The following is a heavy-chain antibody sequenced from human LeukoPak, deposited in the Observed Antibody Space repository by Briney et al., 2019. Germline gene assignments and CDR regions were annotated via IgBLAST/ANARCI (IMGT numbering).Heavy chain of an antibody. V-gene: IGHV6-1*01. J-gene: IGHJ4*02. CDR1: GDSVSINSAA. Sequence: SPTLSLTCAISGDSVSINSAAWNWIRQSPSRGLEWLGSTYYRSNWYNDYAVSVKSRITINPDTSKNQFSLQLNSVTPEDTAVYYCAREATMIVVVTLFDYWGQGTLVTVSS. CDR2: TYYRSNWYN. CDR3: AREATMIVVVTLFDY. D-gene: IGHD3-22*01.